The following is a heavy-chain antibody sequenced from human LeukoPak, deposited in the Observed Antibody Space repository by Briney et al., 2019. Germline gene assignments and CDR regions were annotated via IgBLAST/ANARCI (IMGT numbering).Heavy chain of an antibody. CDR3: VRGAKVRGDAFDI. D-gene: IGHD3-10*01. CDR1: GFTFSDHY. Sequence: PGGSLRLSCAASGFTFSDHYFDWVRQASGKGLEWVSRLRSKAESYTTNYAAPVKGRFTISRDDSKNSLYLQMNSLKIEDSAVYYCVRGAKVRGDAFDIWGRGTAVTVSS. J-gene: IGHJ3*02. CDR2: LRSKAESYTT. V-gene: IGHV3-72*01.